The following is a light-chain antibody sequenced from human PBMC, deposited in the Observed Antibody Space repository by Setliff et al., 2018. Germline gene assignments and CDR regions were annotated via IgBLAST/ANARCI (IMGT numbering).Light chain of an antibody. Sequence: ALAQPASVSGSPGQSITISCSGTSSDVGSYDFVSWYQQLPGKAPQLIIYDVTKRPSGVPDRFSGSKSGNTASLTVSGLQAEDEADYYCSSYVGSNNFVFGSGTKVTVL. CDR2: DVT. CDR3: SSYVGSNNFV. CDR1: SSDVGSYDF. V-gene: IGLV2-8*01. J-gene: IGLJ1*01.